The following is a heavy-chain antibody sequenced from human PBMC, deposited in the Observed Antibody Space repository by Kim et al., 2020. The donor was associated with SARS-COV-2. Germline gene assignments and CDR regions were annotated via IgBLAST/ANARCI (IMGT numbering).Heavy chain of an antibody. V-gene: IGHV3-30*18. D-gene: IGHD1-26*01. Sequence: GGSLRLFCAASGFTFSSYGMHWVRQAPGKGLEWVAVISYDGSNKYYADSVKGRFTISRDNSKNTLYLQMNSLRAEDTAVYYCAKDEGPWELLTIGTFDYWGQGTLFTVSS. J-gene: IGHJ4*02. CDR2: ISYDGSNK. CDR1: GFTFSSYG. CDR3: AKDEGPWELLTIGTFDY.